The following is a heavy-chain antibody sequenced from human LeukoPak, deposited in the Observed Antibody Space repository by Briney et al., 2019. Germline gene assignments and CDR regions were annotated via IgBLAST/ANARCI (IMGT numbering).Heavy chain of an antibody. V-gene: IGHV3-48*04. CDR2: ISSGSSSV. CDR3: ARPVDYNAGDY. D-gene: IGHD5-12*01. J-gene: IGHJ4*02. CDR1: GFTFSAYT. Sequence: GGSLRLSCSASGFTFSAYTMNCVRQAPGQGLEWVSYISSGSSSVYYADSVKGRFTISRDNAKNSLYLQMNSLRAEDTAVYYCARPVDYNAGDYWGQGTLVTVSS.